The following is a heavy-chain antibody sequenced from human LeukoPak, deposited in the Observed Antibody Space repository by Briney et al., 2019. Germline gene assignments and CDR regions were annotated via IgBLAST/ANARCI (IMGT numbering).Heavy chain of an antibody. CDR2: INPSGGST. CDR1: GYAFTSYY. D-gene: IGHD6-19*01. CDR3: ARNPDEHWLDESENWYFDL. J-gene: IGHJ2*01. Sequence: ASVKVSCKASGYAFTSYYMHWVRQAPGQGLEWMGIINPSGGSTSYAQKFQGRVTMTRDTSTSTVYMELSSLRSDDTAVYYCARNPDEHWLDESENWYFDLWGSGTLVTVSS. V-gene: IGHV1-46*01.